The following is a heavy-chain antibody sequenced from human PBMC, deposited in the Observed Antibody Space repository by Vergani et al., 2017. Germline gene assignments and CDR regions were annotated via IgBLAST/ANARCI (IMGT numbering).Heavy chain of an antibody. V-gene: IGHV1-46*03. Sequence: QVQLVQSGAEVKKPGASVKVSCKASGYTFTSYYMHWVRQAPGQGLEWMGIINPSGGSTSYAQKFQGRVTMTRDTSTSTVYMELSSLRSEDTAVYYCARGGDYYYGSGSPFTTRYGFDYWGQGTLVTVSS. CDR1: GYTFTSYY. CDR3: ARGGDYYYGSGSPFTTRYGFDY. D-gene: IGHD3-10*01. J-gene: IGHJ4*02. CDR2: INPSGGST.